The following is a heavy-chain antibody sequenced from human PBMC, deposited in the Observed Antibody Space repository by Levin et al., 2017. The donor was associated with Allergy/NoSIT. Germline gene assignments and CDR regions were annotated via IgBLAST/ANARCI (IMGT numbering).Heavy chain of an antibody. J-gene: IGHJ1*01. CDR1: GYSFTNYW. Sequence: KVSCRGSGYSFTNYWIGWVRQMPGRGLEWMGIIYPDDSDTRYSPSFQGQVTISADKSISTAYLQWSSLKASDTAKYYCARRAESTEYFQHWGQGTLVSVSS. CDR2: IYPDDSDT. CDR3: ARRAESTEYFQH. D-gene: IGHD1-1*01. V-gene: IGHV5-51*01.